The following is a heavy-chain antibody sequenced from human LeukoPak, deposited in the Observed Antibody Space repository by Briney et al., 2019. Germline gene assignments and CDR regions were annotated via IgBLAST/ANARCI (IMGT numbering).Heavy chain of an antibody. Sequence: SETLSLTCTVSGGSISSSSYYCGWIRQPPSKGPEWIGSINNSGSTNNNPSLKTRVPMSVDTSKTKFSLKVNSVTAAATAVYYCARVGSGWSFDYWGQGTLVTVSS. D-gene: IGHD6-19*01. V-gene: IGHV4-39*07. J-gene: IGHJ4*02. CDR1: GGSISSSSYY. CDR3: ARVGSGWSFDY. CDR2: INNSGST.